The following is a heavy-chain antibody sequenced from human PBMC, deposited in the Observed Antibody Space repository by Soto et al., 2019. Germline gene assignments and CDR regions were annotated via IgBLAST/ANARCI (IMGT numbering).Heavy chain of an antibody. CDR2: IKQDGSEK. V-gene: IGHV3-7*01. Sequence: PGGSLRLSCAASGFTFSDYWMNWVRQAPGKGLEWVANIKQDGSEKYYVDSVKGRFSNSRDNAKNSLYLQMNSLRAEDTAVYYCARAGSNYFASGSYLSYYMDVWGKGTTVTVSS. CDR1: GFTFSDYW. J-gene: IGHJ6*03. CDR3: ARAGSNYFASGSYLSYYMDV. D-gene: IGHD3-10*01.